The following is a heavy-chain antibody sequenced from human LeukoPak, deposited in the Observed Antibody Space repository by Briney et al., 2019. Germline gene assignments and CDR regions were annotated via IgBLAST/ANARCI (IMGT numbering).Heavy chain of an antibody. V-gene: IGHV1-18*01. CDR1: GYTFTSYG. J-gene: IGHJ5*02. CDR3: ARAAIPMVRGVMRTNWFDP. CDR2: ISAYNGNT. D-gene: IGHD3-10*01. Sequence: ASVKVSCKASGYTFTSYGISWVRQAPGQGLEWMGWISAYNGNTNYAQKLQGRVTITADKSTSTAYMELSSLRSEDTAVYYCARAAIPMVRGVMRTNWFDPWGQGTLVTVSS.